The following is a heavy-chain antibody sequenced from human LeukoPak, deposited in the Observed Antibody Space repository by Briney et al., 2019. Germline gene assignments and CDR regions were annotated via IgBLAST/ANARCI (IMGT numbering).Heavy chain of an antibody. CDR2: INSDGSTI. V-gene: IGHV3-74*01. D-gene: IGHD5-18*01. CDR1: GFSFSGSW. Sequence: PGGSLRLSCAASGFSFSGSWMHWVRQAPGKGLVWVSRINSDGSTITYADSVRGRFTISRDNAKNTLYLQMNSLRAEDTAVYYCVRVRVHTVMVIVDYWGQGTLVTVSS. CDR3: VRVRVHTVMVIVDY. J-gene: IGHJ4*02.